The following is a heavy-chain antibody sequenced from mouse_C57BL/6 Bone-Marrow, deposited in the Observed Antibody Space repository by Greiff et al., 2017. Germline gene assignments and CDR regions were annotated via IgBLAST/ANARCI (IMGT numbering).Heavy chain of an antibody. D-gene: IGHD1-1*01. CDR3: ARLGTTVGLDV. Sequence: EVKLMESGEGLVKPGGSLKLSCAASGFTFSSYAMSWVRQTPEKRLEWVAYISSGGDYIYYPDSVKGRFTISRDNAKNTLYLQMSSLKSEDTAMYYCARLGTTVGLDVWGTGTTVTVSS. J-gene: IGHJ1*03. CDR2: ISSGGDYI. CDR1: GFTFSSYA. V-gene: IGHV5S21*01.